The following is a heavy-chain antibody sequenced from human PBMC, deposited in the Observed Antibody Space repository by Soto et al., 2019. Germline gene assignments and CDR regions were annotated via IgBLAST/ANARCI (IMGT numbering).Heavy chain of an antibody. J-gene: IGHJ4*02. CDR3: ARPSSTCSSSSCSVY. CDR2: ISAYNGNT. CDR1: GYTFSNYG. V-gene: IGHV1-18*04. D-gene: IGHD2-2*01. Sequence: ASVKVSCKASGYTFSNYGITWVRQAPGQGLEWMGWISAYNGNTNYAHKLQGRVTMTTETSTSTAYMELRSLRSDDTAVYYCARPSSTCSSSSCSVYWGQGTLVTVSS.